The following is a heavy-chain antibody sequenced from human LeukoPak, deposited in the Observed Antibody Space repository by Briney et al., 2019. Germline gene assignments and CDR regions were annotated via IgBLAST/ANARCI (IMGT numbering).Heavy chain of an antibody. V-gene: IGHV1-24*01. CDR3: ARDHYDVLTGYAYNAFDI. J-gene: IGHJ3*02. Sequence: ASVTVSCTVSGYTLTELPMHWVRLSPGKGLEWVGGFDPEDAETIYAQKFQGRVTITTDESTSTAYMELSSLRSEDTAVYYCARDHYDVLTGYAYNAFDIWGQGTMVAVSS. CDR2: FDPEDAET. CDR1: GYTLTELP. D-gene: IGHD3-9*01.